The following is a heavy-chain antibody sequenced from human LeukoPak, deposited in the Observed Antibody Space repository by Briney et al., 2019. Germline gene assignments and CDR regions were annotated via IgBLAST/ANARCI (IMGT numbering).Heavy chain of an antibody. CDR2: ISSSSSYI. V-gene: IGHV3-21*01. D-gene: IGHD3-10*01. J-gene: IGHJ4*02. CDR1: GFTFSSYS. CDR3: ARPVSPSRGVPPDY. Sequence: GGSLRLSCAASGFTFSSYSMNWVRQAPGKGLEWVSSISSSSSYIYYADSVKGRFTISRDNAKNSLYLQMNSLRAEDTAVYYCARPVSPSRGVPPDYWGQGTLVTVSS.